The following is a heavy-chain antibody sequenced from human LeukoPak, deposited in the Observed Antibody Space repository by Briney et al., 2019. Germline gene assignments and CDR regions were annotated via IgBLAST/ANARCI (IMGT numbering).Heavy chain of an antibody. Sequence: SETLSLTCTVSTGSVSNSNYYWSWIRQPPGEGLEWIGFSYYSGSTNYNPSLKSRVTISVDTSKNQFSLRLSSVTAADTAVYYCAAIPTTVTVMDYWGRGTLVTASS. D-gene: IGHD4-17*01. CDR2: SYYSGST. CDR3: AAIPTTVTVMDY. J-gene: IGHJ4*02. V-gene: IGHV4-61*01. CDR1: TGSVSNSNYY.